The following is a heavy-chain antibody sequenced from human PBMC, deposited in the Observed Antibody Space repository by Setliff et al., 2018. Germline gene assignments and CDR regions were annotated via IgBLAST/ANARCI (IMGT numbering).Heavy chain of an antibody. CDR3: AGTPARGTTWLSPFDY. V-gene: IGHV4-61*02. CDR1: GGSFDSGTHY. D-gene: IGHD3-9*01. Sequence: PLSLTCTVSGGSFDSGTHYWSWIRQPAGKVPEWIGLIQGTGDTNYNPSLQSRATISIDTSKNQISLKITSVTAADTALYSCAGTPARGTTWLSPFDYWGQGIQVTVS. J-gene: IGHJ4*02. CDR2: IQGTGDT.